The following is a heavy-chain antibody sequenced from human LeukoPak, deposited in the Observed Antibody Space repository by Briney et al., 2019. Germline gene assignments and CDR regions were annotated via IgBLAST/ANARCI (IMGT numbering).Heavy chain of an antibody. Sequence: GASVKVSCKASGGTFSSYAISWVRQAPGQGLEWMGGIIPIFGTANYAQKFQGRVTITTDESTSTAYMELSSLRSEDTAVYYCARGNSGSYLSDYWGQGTLVTVSS. CDR3: ARGNSGSYLSDY. J-gene: IGHJ4*02. V-gene: IGHV1-69*05. D-gene: IGHD1-26*01. CDR1: GGTFSSYA. CDR2: IIPIFGTA.